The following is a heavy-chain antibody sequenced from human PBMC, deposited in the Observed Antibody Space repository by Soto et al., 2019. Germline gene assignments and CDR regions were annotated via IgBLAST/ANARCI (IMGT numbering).Heavy chain of an antibody. Sequence: GASVKVSCKASGYTFTSYAMHWVRQAPGQRLEWMGWINAGNGNTKYSQKFQGRVTITRDTSASTAYMELSSLRSEDTAVYYCARVLGYCSWGSCYPEDGAFDSWGQGTMVTVSS. V-gene: IGHV1-3*01. J-gene: IGHJ3*02. CDR2: INAGNGNT. CDR1: GYTFTSYA. CDR3: ARVLGYCSWGSCYPEDGAFDS. D-gene: IGHD2-15*01.